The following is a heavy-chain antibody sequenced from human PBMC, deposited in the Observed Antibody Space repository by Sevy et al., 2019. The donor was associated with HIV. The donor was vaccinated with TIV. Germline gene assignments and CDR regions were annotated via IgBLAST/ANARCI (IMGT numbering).Heavy chain of an antibody. CDR2: IYTGGGP. Sequence: GGSLRLSCAASGFIVTSHYMAWVRQAPGKGLEWVSSIYTGGGPYYADSVKGRFTISRDNSKNTLYLQMNSLSAEDTAFYYCARVPRYDEPYYFDYWGQGALVTVSS. CDR3: ARVPRYDEPYYFDY. V-gene: IGHV3-53*01. J-gene: IGHJ4*02. D-gene: IGHD3-3*01. CDR1: GFIVTSHY.